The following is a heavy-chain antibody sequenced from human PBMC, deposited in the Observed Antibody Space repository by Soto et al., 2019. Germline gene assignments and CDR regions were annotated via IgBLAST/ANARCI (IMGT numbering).Heavy chain of an antibody. CDR1: GFNFSSYG. J-gene: IGHJ4*02. Sequence: QVQLVESGGGVVQPGRSLRLSCAASGFNFSSYGMHWVRQAPGKGLEWVAVISYDGSNKYYADSVKGRFTISRDNSKNTLYLQMNSLRAEDTAVYYCAKEQGSGWDYWGQGTLVTVSS. V-gene: IGHV3-30*18. D-gene: IGHD6-19*01. CDR3: AKEQGSGWDY. CDR2: ISYDGSNK.